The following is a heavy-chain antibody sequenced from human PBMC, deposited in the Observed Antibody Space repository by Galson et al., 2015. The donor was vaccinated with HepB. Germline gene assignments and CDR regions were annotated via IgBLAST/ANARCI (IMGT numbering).Heavy chain of an antibody. CDR1: GFIFNTYA. CDR2: ISSSSRTI. CDR3: AAAAARSYFDS. D-gene: IGHD6-13*01. J-gene: IGHJ4*02. V-gene: IGHV3-48*01. Sequence: SLRLSCAASGFIFNTYAMTWVRQAPGKGLEWVSYISSSSRTIYYADSLKGRFTISRDNAKNSLFLQMNSLRAEDTAVYYCAAAAARSYFDSWGQGTLVTVSS.